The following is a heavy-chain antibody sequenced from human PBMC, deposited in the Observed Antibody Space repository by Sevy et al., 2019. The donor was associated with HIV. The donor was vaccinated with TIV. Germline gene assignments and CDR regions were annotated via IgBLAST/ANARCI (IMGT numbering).Heavy chain of an antibody. Sequence: ASVKVSCKVSGYTLTDLSMHWVRQAPGKGLEWMGGFDPEDGETIYAQKFQGRVTMTEDTSTDTAYMELSSLRSEDTAGYYCATNSPGYSSGWYLSREVWGQGTLVTVSS. CDR2: FDPEDGET. CDR3: ATNSPGYSSGWYLSREV. D-gene: IGHD6-19*01. J-gene: IGHJ4*02. V-gene: IGHV1-24*01. CDR1: GYTLTDLS.